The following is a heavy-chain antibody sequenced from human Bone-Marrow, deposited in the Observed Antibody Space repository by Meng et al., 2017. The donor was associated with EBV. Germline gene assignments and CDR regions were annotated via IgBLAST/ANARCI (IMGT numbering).Heavy chain of an antibody. CDR2: IYHSGST. CDR1: GGSISSGGYS. CDR3: ARGLVGNRLQGFDY. D-gene: IGHD4-11*01. Sequence: LRLHESGSGLVKPSQTLSRTCAVSGGSISSGGYSWSWIRQPPGKGLEWIGYIYHSGSTYYNPSLKSRVTISVDTSKNQFSLKLSSVTAADTAVYYCARGLVGNRLQGFDYWGQGTLVTVSS. J-gene: IGHJ4*02. V-gene: IGHV4-30-2*01.